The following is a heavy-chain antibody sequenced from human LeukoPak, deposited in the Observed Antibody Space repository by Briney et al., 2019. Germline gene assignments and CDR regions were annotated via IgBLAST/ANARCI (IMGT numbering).Heavy chain of an antibody. V-gene: IGHV4-34*01. CDR2: INHSGST. Sequence: SSETLSLTCAVYGGSFSGYYWSWIRQPPGKGLEWIGEINHSGSTNYNPSLKSRVTISVDTSKNQFSLKLSSVTAADTAVYYCAREICSGGSCYFDYWGQGTLVTVSS. CDR1: GGSFSGYY. D-gene: IGHD2-15*01. J-gene: IGHJ4*02. CDR3: AREICSGGSCYFDY.